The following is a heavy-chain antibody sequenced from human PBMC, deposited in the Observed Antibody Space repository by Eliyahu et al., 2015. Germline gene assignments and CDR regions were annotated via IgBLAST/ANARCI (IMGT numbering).Heavy chain of an antibody. CDR2: IYHSGST. V-gene: IGHV4-30-2*01. D-gene: IGHD4-17*01. Sequence: QLQLQESGSGLVKPSQTLSLTCAVSGGSISSGGYSWSWIRQPPGKGLEWIGYIYHSGSTYYNPSLKSRVTISVDRSKNQFSLKLSSVTAADTAVYYCAREYYGDYGPGAFDIWGQGTMVTVSS. CDR3: AREYYGDYGPGAFDI. CDR1: GGSISSGGYS. J-gene: IGHJ3*02.